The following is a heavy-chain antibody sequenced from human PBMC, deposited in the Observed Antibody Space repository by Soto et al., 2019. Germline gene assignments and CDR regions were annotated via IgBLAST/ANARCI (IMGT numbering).Heavy chain of an antibody. CDR1: GFSFSGPY. V-gene: IGHV3-11*01. J-gene: IGHJ3*02. Sequence: PRGSLRRSCAASGFSFSGPYLSWIRQAPGKGLEWVSYIRSGGSNEYYAASVRGRFAISRDDTKNSLYLQLNSLRADDTAVYYCARGSLGAFDIWGQGKMVTVSS. CDR3: ARGSLGAFDI. CDR2: IRSGGSNE.